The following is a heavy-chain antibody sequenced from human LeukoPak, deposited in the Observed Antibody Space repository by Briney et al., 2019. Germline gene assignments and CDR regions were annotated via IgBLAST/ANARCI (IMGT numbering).Heavy chain of an antibody. CDR1: GFTFNRYW. V-gene: IGHV3-7*04. CDR3: ARDPMSGKFDY. J-gene: IGHJ4*02. Sequence: GGSLRPSCAASGFTFNRYWMSWVRQAPGKGLEWVGNIKQDGSAKFYVDSVKGRFTISRDNANNSLYLQMNSLRVEDTAVYYCARDPMSGKFDYWGQGTQVIVSS. D-gene: IGHD4-23*01. CDR2: IKQDGSAK.